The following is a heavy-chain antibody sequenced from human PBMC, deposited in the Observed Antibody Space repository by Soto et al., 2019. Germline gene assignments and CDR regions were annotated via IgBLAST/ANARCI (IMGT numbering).Heavy chain of an antibody. J-gene: IGHJ6*02. CDR1: GFTFNSHG. CDR2: ISYEGSNN. D-gene: IGHD2-2*01. V-gene: IGHV3-30*03. CDR3: ARGAEYQLLSRDYFYGMDV. Sequence: QVQLVEAGGGVVQPGRSLRLSCGASGFTFNSHGMHWVRQAPGKGLEWVAVISYEGSNNFYAESVKGRFTISRDNSKNTLYLQMNSLRREDTAVYYCARGAEYQLLSRDYFYGMDVWGQGNTVTVSS.